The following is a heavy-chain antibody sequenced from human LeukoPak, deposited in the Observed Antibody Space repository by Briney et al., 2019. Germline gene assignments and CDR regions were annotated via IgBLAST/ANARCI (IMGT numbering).Heavy chain of an antibody. CDR3: AKDGAKLGYCSSTSCSVPMDV. V-gene: IGHV3-23*01. CDR2: ISGSGGST. J-gene: IGHJ6*03. CDR1: GFTFSSYA. D-gene: IGHD2-2*01. Sequence: GGSLRLSCAASGFTFSSYAMSWVRQAPGKGLQWVSGISGSGGSTYYADSVKGRFTISRDNSKNTLYLQMNSLRAEDTAVYYCAKDGAKLGYCSSTSCSVPMDVWGKGTTVTISS.